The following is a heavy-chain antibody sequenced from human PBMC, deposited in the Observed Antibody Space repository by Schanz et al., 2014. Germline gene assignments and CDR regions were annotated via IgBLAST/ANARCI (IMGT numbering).Heavy chain of an antibody. D-gene: IGHD6-13*01. Sequence: QVQLVQSGAEVKKPGASVKVSCKASGYTFTVYYMHWVRQAPGQGLEWLGWINPNSGATSSAQKFQGRVTMTRDTSSSTVYMQLSSLTSDDTAVYYCARSGSSNWYFFDYWGQGTLVTVSS. CDR2: INPNSGAT. V-gene: IGHV1-2*02. J-gene: IGHJ4*02. CDR3: ARSGSSNWYFFDY. CDR1: GYTFTVYY.